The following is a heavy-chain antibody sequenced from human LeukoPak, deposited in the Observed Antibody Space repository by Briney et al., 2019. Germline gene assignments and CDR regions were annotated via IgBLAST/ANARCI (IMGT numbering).Heavy chain of an antibody. CDR2: IDSSSSYI. CDR3: AREYSSRSYYYGMDV. Sequence: GGSLRLSCVVSGFTFSSYSMNWVRQAPGKGLEWVSSIDSSSSYIYYADSVKGRFIISRDNAKNSLYLQMNSLRAEDTAVYYCAREYSSRSYYYGMDVWDQGTTVTVSS. D-gene: IGHD6-13*01. J-gene: IGHJ6*02. CDR1: GFTFSSYS. V-gene: IGHV3-21*01.